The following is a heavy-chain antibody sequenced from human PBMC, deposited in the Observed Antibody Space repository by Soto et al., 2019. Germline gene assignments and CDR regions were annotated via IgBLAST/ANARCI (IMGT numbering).Heavy chain of an antibody. CDR1: GYTFTRYG. CDR2: ISGYNGDT. J-gene: IGHJ6*02. D-gene: IGHD2-15*01. V-gene: IGHV1-18*01. Sequence: VASVKVSFKASGYTFTRYGISWVRQAPGQGLEWMGWISGYNGDTNYAQKFQDRVSMTIDTSTGTAYMELRSLTSDDTAIYYCANNCQPPYYYYGLDVWGQGTTVTVSS. CDR3: ANNCQPPYYYYGLDV.